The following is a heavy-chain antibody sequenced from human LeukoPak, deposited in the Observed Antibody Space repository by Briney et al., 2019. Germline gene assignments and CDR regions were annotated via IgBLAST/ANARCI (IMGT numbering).Heavy chain of an antibody. Sequence: GGSLRLSCAASGFTFSTYAMSWVRQASGKGLEWVGRIKSKTDGGTTDYAAPVKGRFTISRDDSKNTLSLQMNSLKTEDTAVYYCTTEYYFASGSFFWGQGTLVTVSS. CDR2: IKSKTDGGTT. J-gene: IGHJ4*02. CDR3: TTEYYFASGSFF. V-gene: IGHV3-15*01. D-gene: IGHD3-10*01. CDR1: GFTFSTYA.